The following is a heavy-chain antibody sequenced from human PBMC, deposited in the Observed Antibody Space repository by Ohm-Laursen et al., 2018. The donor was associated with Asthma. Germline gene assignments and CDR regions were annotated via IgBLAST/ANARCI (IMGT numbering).Heavy chain of an antibody. J-gene: IGHJ4*02. CDR1: GFTFSDYY. CDR3: ARGSGPDH. V-gene: IGHV3-11*06. CDR2: ISGSSSYT. D-gene: IGHD6-19*01. Sequence: SLRLSCSASGFTFSDYYMSFIRQIPGKGLEWVSYISGSSSYTNYADSVKGRFTISRDNAKNSLYLQMNSLRAEDTALYYCARGSGPDHWGQGTRVTVSS.